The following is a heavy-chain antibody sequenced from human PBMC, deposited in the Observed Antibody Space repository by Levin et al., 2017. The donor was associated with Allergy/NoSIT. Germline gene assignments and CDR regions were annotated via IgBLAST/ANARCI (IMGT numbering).Heavy chain of an antibody. D-gene: IGHD3-3*01. V-gene: IGHV1-8*01. Sequence: GESLKISCKASGYTFTSYDINWVRQATGQGLEWMGWMNPNSGNTGYAQKFQGRVTMTRNTSISTAYMELSSLRSEDTAVYYCARGHYYDFWSGYKNWFDPWGQGTLVTVSS. CDR2: MNPNSGNT. CDR1: GYTFTSYD. CDR3: ARGHYYDFWSGYKNWFDP. J-gene: IGHJ5*02.